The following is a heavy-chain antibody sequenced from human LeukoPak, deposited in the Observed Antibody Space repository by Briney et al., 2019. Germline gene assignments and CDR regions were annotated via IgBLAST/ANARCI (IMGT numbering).Heavy chain of an antibody. CDR1: GGTFSSYA. Sequence: SVKVSCKASGGTFSSYAISWVRQAPGQGLEWMGGIIPIFGTANYAQKFQGRVTITADESTSTAYMELSSLRSEDTAVYYCARPLGYCSSTSCPHDAFDIWGQGRMVTVSS. J-gene: IGHJ3*02. V-gene: IGHV1-69*01. CDR2: IIPIFGTA. CDR3: ARPLGYCSSTSCPHDAFDI. D-gene: IGHD2-2*01.